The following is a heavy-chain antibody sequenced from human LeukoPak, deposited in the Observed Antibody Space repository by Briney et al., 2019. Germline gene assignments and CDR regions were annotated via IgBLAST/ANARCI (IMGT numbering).Heavy chain of an antibody. Sequence: SETLSLTCAVYGGSFSGYYWSWIRQPPGKGLEWIGEINHSGSTNYNPSLKSRVTISLDTSKNQFSLNLNSVTAADTAVYYCTRAGETMILPVWGQGTLVTVSS. CDR3: TRAGETMILPV. V-gene: IGHV4-34*01. D-gene: IGHD3-22*01. J-gene: IGHJ4*02. CDR2: INHSGST. CDR1: GGSFSGYY.